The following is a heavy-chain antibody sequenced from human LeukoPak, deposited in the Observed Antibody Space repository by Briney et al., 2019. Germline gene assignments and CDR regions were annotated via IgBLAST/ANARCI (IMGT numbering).Heavy chain of an antibody. CDR3: ARHRRYYGSGSYYSDFDS. J-gene: IGHJ4*02. Sequence: GGSLRLSCAASGFTFSSYSMNWVRQAPGKGLEWVSYISSSSSTIYYADSVKGRFTISRDNAKNSLYLQMDSLRAEDTAVYYCARHRRYYGSGSYYSDFDSWGQGILVTVSS. V-gene: IGHV3-48*01. CDR2: ISSSSSTI. CDR1: GFTFSSYS. D-gene: IGHD3-10*01.